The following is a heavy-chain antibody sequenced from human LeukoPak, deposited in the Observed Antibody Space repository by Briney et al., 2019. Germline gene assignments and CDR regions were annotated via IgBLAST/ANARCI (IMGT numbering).Heavy chain of an antibody. D-gene: IGHD6-13*01. CDR2: IIPIFEKT. J-gene: IGHJ4*02. CDR3: VRARYTNTWYIFDY. Sequence: SVKVSCKASGGTVSSFVISWVRQAPGQGLEWVGGIIPIFEKTNYAQKFEDRVTITADEKTGTAYMELSSLRSEDTAIYFCVRARYTNTWYIFDYWGQGTLVTVSS. V-gene: IGHV1-69*01. CDR1: GGTVSSFV.